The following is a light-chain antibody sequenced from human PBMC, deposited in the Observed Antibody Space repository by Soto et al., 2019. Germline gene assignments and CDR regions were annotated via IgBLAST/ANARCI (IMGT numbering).Light chain of an antibody. CDR1: SSNIGSNT. Sequence: QSVLTQPPSASGTPGQRVTISCSGRSSNIGSNTVNWYQQLPGTAPKLLIYSNNQRPSGVPDRFSGSKSGTSASLAISGLQSEDEADYDCAAWGDSLNGPVFGGGTKVTVL. J-gene: IGLJ2*01. CDR2: SNN. CDR3: AAWGDSLNGPV. V-gene: IGLV1-44*01.